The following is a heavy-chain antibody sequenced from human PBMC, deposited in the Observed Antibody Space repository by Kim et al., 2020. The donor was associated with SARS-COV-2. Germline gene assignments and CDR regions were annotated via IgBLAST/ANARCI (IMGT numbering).Heavy chain of an antibody. V-gene: IGHV4-4*02. J-gene: IGHJ5*02. D-gene: IGHD3-10*01. CDR1: GGSISSSNW. CDR2: IYHSGST. CDR3: ARAEAALWFGELSGNWFDP. Sequence: SETLSLTCAVSGGSISSSNWWSWVRQPPGKGLEWIGEIYHSGSTNYNPSLKSRVTISVDKSKNQFSLKLSSVTAADTAVYYCARAEAALWFGELSGNWFDPWGPGTLLPLYS.